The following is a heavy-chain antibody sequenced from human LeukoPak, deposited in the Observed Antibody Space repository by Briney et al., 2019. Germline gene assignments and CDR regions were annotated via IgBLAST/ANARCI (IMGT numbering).Heavy chain of an antibody. J-gene: IGHJ4*02. CDR1: RFTFW. D-gene: IGHD2-2*01. CDR3: ARDSKSVPSSTSCSFFDY. V-gene: IGHV3-7*01. CDR2: INQDGSER. Sequence: PGGSLRLSCATSRFTFWMSWVRQAPGKGLEWVANINQDGSERYYVDSVKGRFTISRDNTKNSLYLQMNSLRAEDTAVYYCARDSKSVPSSTSCSFFDYWGQGTLVTVSS.